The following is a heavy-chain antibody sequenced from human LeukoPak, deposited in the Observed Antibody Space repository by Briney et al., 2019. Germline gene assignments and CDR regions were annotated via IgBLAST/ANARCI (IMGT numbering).Heavy chain of an antibody. V-gene: IGHV3-53*01. J-gene: IGHJ4*02. D-gene: IGHD6-19*01. CDR2: IYSGGST. Sequence: GGSLRLSCAASGFTVSSNYMSWVRQAPGKGLVWVSVIYSGGSTYYADSVKGRFTISRDNSKNTLYLQMNSLRAEDTAVYYCARERFRSGWYDYWGQGTLVTVSS. CDR3: ARERFRSGWYDY. CDR1: GFTVSSNY.